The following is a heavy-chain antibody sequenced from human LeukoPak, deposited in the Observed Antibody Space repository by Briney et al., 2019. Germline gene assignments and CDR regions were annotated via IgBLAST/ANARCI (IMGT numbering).Heavy chain of an antibody. V-gene: IGHV4-4*02. CDR3: ARIPSGSYGIFDY. CDR2: IYHSGSA. Sequence: SGTLSLTCAVSGGSISSSNWWSWVRPPPGKGLEWIGEIYHSGSANQNPSLKSRVSMSLDKSKNPFSLRLTSVTAADTAVYYCARIPSGSYGIFDYWGQGTLVTVSS. D-gene: IGHD1-26*01. J-gene: IGHJ4*02. CDR1: GGSISSSNW.